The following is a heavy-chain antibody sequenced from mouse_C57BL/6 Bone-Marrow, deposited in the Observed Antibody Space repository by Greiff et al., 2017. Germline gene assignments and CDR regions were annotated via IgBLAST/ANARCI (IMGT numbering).Heavy chain of an antibody. CDR3: AREDDGDPYAMDY. D-gene: IGHD2-13*01. Sequence: QVQLQQSGPELVKPGASVKISCKASGYAFRSSWLNWVKPRPGKGLEWIGRIYPGDGDTTYNGQFKGKATLTADKSSSTAYMQLSSLTSEDSAVYVCAREDDGDPYAMDYWGQGTSVTVSS. CDR2: IYPGDGDT. V-gene: IGHV1-82*01. CDR1: GYAFRSSW. J-gene: IGHJ4*01.